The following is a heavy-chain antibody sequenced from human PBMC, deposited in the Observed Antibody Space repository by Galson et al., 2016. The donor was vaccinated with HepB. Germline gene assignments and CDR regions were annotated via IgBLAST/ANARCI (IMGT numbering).Heavy chain of an antibody. CDR3: ARQQYGSGSHSLDY. V-gene: IGHV4-59*08. CDR1: GGSIKNYY. D-gene: IGHD3-10*01. Sequence: SETLSLTCTVSGGSIKNYYWSWIRQPPGKGLEWIGFINYSGTTNYNPSVKSRVAISVDTSKNQFSLKLSSVTAADTAVYYCARQQYGSGSHSLDYWGHGTLVTVSS. J-gene: IGHJ4*01. CDR2: INYSGTT.